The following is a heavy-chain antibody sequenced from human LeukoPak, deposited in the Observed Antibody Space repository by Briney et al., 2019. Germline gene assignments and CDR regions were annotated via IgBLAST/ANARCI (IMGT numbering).Heavy chain of an antibody. CDR2: IYSGGST. V-gene: IGHV3-66*01. CDR1: GFTVSSNY. CDR3: ARDLRAFFDY. Sequence: PGGSLRLSCAASGFTVSSNYMSWVRQAPGKGPEWVSVIYSGGSTYYADSVKGRFTISRDNSKNTLYLQMNSLRAEDTAVYYCARDLRAFFDYWGQGTLVTVSS. D-gene: IGHD4-17*01. J-gene: IGHJ4*02.